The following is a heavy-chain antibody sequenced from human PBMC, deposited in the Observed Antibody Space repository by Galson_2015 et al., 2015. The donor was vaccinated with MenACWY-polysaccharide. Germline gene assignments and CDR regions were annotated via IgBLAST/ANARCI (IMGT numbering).Heavy chain of an antibody. CDR2: IFHSGTT. J-gene: IGHJ4*02. Sequence: SETLSLTCAVSDYSIRSGYFWGWIRQPPGKGLEWIASIFHSGTTYYNPSLKSRVTISVDTSKNHFSLKLSSLTAADTAVYYCARVEKYSGSFYILYWGQGTLVTVSS. CDR3: ARVEKYSGSFYILY. D-gene: IGHD1-26*01. CDR1: DYSIRSGYF. V-gene: IGHV4-38-2*01.